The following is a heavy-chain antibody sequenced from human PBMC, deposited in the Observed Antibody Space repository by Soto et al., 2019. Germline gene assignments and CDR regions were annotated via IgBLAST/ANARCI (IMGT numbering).Heavy chain of an antibody. D-gene: IGHD4-4*01. CDR1: GFTFSHYG. V-gene: IGHV3-30*18. Sequence: ESGGGVVQPGRSLRLSCETSGFTFSHYGMHWVRQAPGKGLEWVALIAYDGSNNYYADSVKGRFAISRDNSKNTLYLQMNRLRAEDTAVYYCAKDLATVSTDYYYYAMDVWGLGTTVTVS. CDR3: AKDLATVSTDYYYYAMDV. CDR2: IAYDGSNN. J-gene: IGHJ6*02.